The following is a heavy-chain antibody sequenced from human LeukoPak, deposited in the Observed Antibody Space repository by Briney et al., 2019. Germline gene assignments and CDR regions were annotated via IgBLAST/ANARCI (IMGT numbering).Heavy chain of an antibody. CDR3: ARDGYYGSGSYYNLGIDY. D-gene: IGHD3-10*01. CDR1: GYTFTDYY. Sequence: GASVTVSCKASGYTFTDYYMHWVRQAPGQGLEWMGWINPNSGGTNYAQKFQGRVTMTRDTSISTAYMELSRLRSDDTAVYYCARDGYYGSGSYYNLGIDYWGQGTLSPSPQ. V-gene: IGHV1-2*02. J-gene: IGHJ4*02. CDR2: INPNSGGT.